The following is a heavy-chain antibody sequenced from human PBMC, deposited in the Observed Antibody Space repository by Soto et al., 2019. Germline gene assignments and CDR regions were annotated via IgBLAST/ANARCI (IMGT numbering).Heavy chain of an antibody. J-gene: IGHJ6*02. V-gene: IGHV3-53*02. CDR3: ARDPPVTTDYGLDV. CDR1: GFTVGSNF. Sequence: EVQLMETGGGLVQPGGSLRLSCAASGFTVGSNFMTWVRQAPGKGLEWISFIYTDGSTYYTDSVKGRFTISRDDSKNTVYLHMNSLRGEDTAVYYCARDPPVTTDYGLDVWGQGTTVTVSS. CDR2: IYTDGST. D-gene: IGHD4-17*01.